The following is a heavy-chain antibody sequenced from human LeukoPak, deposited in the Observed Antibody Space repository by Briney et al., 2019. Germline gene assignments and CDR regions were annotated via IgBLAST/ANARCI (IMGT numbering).Heavy chain of an antibody. J-gene: IGHJ4*02. CDR1: GFTFDDYA. D-gene: IGHD1-26*01. V-gene: IGHV3-9*01. CDR3: AGGTRYYFDY. CDR2: ISWNSGSI. Sequence: AGGSLRLSCAASGFTFDDYAMHWVRQAPGKGLEWVSGISWNSGSIGYADSVKGRFTISRDNAKNSLYLQMNSLRAEDTALYYCAGGTRYYFDYWGQGTLVTVSS.